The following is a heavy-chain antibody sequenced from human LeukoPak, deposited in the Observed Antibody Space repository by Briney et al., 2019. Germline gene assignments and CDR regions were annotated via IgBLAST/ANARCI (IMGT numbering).Heavy chain of an antibody. D-gene: IGHD6-13*01. CDR1: GGSISSSSYY. CDR2: IYYSGST. V-gene: IGHV4-39*07. J-gene: IGHJ6*03. Sequence: SETLSLTCTVSGGSISSSSYYWGWIRQPPGKGLEWIGSIYYSGSTYYNPSLKSRVTISVDTSKNQFSLKLSSVTAADTAVYYCARGSSSWSYYYYYYMDVWGKGTTVTVSS. CDR3: ARGSSSWSYYYYYYMDV.